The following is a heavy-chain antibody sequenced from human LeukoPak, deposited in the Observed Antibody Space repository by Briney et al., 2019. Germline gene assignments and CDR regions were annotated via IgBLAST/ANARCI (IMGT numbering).Heavy chain of an antibody. CDR1: EYSFTSYW. J-gene: IGHJ3*02. V-gene: IGHV5-51*01. CDR2: IYPGDSDT. Sequence: GESLRISCKGSEYSFTSYWIGWVRQMPGKGLEWMGIIYPGDSDTRYSPSFQGQVTISADKSITTAYLQWSSLKASDTAMYYCARQYSGSYSGAFDIWGQGTMVTVSS. CDR3: ARQYSGSYSGAFDI. D-gene: IGHD1-26*01.